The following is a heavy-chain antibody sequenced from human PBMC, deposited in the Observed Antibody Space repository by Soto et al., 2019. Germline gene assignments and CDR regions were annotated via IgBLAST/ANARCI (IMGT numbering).Heavy chain of an antibody. D-gene: IGHD3-22*01. CDR3: ARGGHDSSGYYYHDAFDI. CDR1: GGTFSSYA. CDR2: IIPIFGTA. Sequence: QVQLVQSGAEVKKPGSSVKVSCKASGGTFSSYAISWVRQAPGQGLEWMGGIIPIFGTANYAQKFQGRVTITADDSSSTAYMELSILRSEDTAVYYCARGGHDSSGYYYHDAFDIWGQGTMVTVSS. J-gene: IGHJ3*02. V-gene: IGHV1-69*01.